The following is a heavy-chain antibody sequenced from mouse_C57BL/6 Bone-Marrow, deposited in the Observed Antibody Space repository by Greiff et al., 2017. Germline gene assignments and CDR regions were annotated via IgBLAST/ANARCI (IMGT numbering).Heavy chain of an antibody. V-gene: IGHV7-1*01. CDR1: GFTFSDFY. Sequence: DVHLVESGGGLVQSGRSLRLSCATSGFTFSDFYMEWVRQAPGKGLEWIAASRNKANDYTTEYSASVKGRFIVSRDTSQSILYLQMNALRAEDTAIYYCARDAGYDGYYDWYFDVWGTGTTVTVSS. D-gene: IGHD2-3*01. CDR2: SRNKANDYTT. CDR3: ARDAGYDGYYDWYFDV. J-gene: IGHJ1*03.